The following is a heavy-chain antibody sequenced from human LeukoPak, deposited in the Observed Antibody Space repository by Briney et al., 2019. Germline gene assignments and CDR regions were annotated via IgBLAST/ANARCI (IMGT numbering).Heavy chain of an antibody. J-gene: IGHJ4*02. Sequence: ASVKVSCKASGYTFTNYDINWVRQATGQGLEWMGWMNPNSGNTGYAQKFQGRVTMTRNTSISTAYMELSSLRSEDTAVYYCARGSGDSSGYPHWGQGTLVTVSS. CDR1: GYTFTNYD. CDR2: MNPNSGNT. V-gene: IGHV1-8*01. D-gene: IGHD3-22*01. CDR3: ARGSGDSSGYPH.